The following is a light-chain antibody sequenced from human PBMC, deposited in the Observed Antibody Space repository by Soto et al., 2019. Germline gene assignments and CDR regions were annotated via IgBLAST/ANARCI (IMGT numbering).Light chain of an antibody. CDR2: DVD. CDR1: YSDVGGYNS. V-gene: IGLV2-14*03. Sequence: QSALTQPASVSGSPGQPITISCTGSYSDVGGYNSVSWYQQHPGKAPKLMIYDVDNRPSGVSNRFSGSKSGNTASLTISGLQTADEADYYCGSYTTSDTMAFGGGTKLTVL. J-gene: IGLJ2*01. CDR3: GSYTTSDTMA.